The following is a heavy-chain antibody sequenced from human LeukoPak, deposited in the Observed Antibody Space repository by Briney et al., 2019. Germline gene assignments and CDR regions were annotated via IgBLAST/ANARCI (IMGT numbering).Heavy chain of an antibody. CDR1: GFTFSSYW. V-gene: IGHV3-74*01. CDR2: INSDGSST. CDR3: ARDRSYYYGSGPFDP. Sequence: PGGSLRLSCAASGFTFSSYWMHWVRQAPGKGLVWVSRINSDGSSTSYADSVKGRFTISRDNAKNTLYLQMNSLRAEDTAVYYCARDRSYYYGSGPFDPWGQGTLVTVSS. D-gene: IGHD3-10*01. J-gene: IGHJ5*02.